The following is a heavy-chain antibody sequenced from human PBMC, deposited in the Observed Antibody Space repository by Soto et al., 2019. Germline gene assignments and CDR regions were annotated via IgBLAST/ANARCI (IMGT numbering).Heavy chain of an antibody. CDR3: ARGVRGHYGFDV. Sequence: EVQLVESGGGLVQPGGSLRLSCEASGFTFSSYWMHWVRQAPGKGLVWVSRIKTDGSSTNYADSVKGRFTISRDNAKNTVYLQMNSLRAEDTAVFYCARGVRGHYGFDVWGQGTVVTVSS. D-gene: IGHD3-10*01. CDR2: IKTDGSST. J-gene: IGHJ3*01. V-gene: IGHV3-74*01. CDR1: GFTFSSYW.